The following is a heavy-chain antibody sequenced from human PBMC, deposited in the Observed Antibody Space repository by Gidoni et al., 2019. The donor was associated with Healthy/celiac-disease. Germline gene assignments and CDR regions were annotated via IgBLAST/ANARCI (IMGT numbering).Heavy chain of an antibody. V-gene: IGHV3-21*01. CDR3: ARQLVEGGYPVLVGYYYYYGMDV. CDR1: GLTFRIYS. Sequence: VQLVEYGGGLVKPGGSLRLSCAASGLTFRIYSMNWVRQAPGKGLEWVASMSSSSSYIYYADSVKGRFTISRDNAKNALYLQMNSLRAEDTAVYYCARQLVEGGYPVLVGYYYYYGMDVWGQGTTVTVSS. CDR2: MSSSSSYI. J-gene: IGHJ6*02. D-gene: IGHD3-22*01.